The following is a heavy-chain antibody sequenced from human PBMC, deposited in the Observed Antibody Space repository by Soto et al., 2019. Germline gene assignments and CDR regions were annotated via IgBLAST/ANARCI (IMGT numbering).Heavy chain of an antibody. V-gene: IGHV3-74*02. CDR1: GFTFSSYW. CDR3: ARVAVATRGIDF. Sequence: EVQLVESGGGLVQPGGSLRLSCAASGFTFSSYWMHWVRQAPGKGLVWLSRVIGDGSGANYADSVRGRFTISRDNAKNTVYLQMNSLRVEDTAVYFCARVAVATRGIDFWGQGTLVTVSS. J-gene: IGHJ4*02. CDR2: VIGDGSGA. D-gene: IGHD6-19*01.